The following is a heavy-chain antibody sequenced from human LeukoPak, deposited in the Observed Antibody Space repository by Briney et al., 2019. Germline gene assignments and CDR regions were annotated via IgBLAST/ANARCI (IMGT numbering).Heavy chain of an antibody. CDR1: IDSFSNYH. Sequence: KSSETLSLTCAVYIDSFSNYHWNWIRQTPAKGMEWIGEVNESGGTNISPSLRSRVILSVDTSKNQFSLKLISVTVAGTAIYYCARGQGATVPQVGKNWFDPWGQGTRVTVSS. CDR3: ARGQGATVPQVGKNWFDP. V-gene: IGHV4-34*01. J-gene: IGHJ5*02. D-gene: IGHD1-26*01. CDR2: VNESGGT.